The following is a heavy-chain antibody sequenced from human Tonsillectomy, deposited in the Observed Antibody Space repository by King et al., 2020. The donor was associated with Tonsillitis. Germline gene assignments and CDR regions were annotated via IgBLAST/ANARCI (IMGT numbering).Heavy chain of an antibody. CDR3: ARVSSAYCGGDCYSYYFDY. D-gene: IGHD2-21*01. CDR2: IYSGGST. Sequence: EVQLVESGGGLIQPGGSLRLSCAASGFTVSSNYMSWVRQAPGKGLEWVSVIYSGGSTYYADSVKGRFTISRDNSKNTLYLQMNSLGAEDTAVYYSARVSSAYCGGDCYSYYFDYWGQGTLVTVSS. CDR1: GFTVSSNY. J-gene: IGHJ4*02. V-gene: IGHV3-53*01.